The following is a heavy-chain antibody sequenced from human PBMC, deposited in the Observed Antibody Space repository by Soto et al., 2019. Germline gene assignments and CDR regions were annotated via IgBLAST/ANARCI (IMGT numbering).Heavy chain of an antibody. CDR1: GASFTNYA. CDR2: IQRSGGA. J-gene: IGHJ4*02. Sequence: SETLSLTCTVYGASFTNYAWSCVRQFPGQGLEWIGEIQRSGGANYNPSLKSRVSISMEPSKNHFSLEMSSVTAADTAVYYCARGATGFWGPGTLVTGST. CDR3: ARGATGF. D-gene: IGHD4-4*01. V-gene: IGHV4-34*01.